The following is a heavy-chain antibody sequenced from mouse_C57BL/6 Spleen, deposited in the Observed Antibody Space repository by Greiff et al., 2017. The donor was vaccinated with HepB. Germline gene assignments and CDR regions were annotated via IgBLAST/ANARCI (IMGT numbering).Heavy chain of an antibody. CDR1: GYTFTSYW. J-gene: IGHJ3*01. D-gene: IGHD1-1*01. CDR2: IYPGSGST. CDR3: ARDSYGSSPFAY. V-gene: IGHV1-55*01. Sequence: QVQLQQPGAELVKPGASVKMSCKASGYTFTSYWITWVKQRPGQGLEWIGDIYPGSGSTNYNEKFKSKATLTVDTSSSTAYMQLSSLTSEDSAVYYCARDSYGSSPFAYWGQGTLVTVSA.